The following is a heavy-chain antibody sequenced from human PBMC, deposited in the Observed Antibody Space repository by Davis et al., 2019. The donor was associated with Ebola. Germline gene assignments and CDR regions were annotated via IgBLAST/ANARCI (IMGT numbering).Heavy chain of an antibody. CDR2: INTDGSEK. V-gene: IGHV3-7*03. J-gene: IGHJ4*02. CDR1: GFTFSSSW. CDR3: AVGHYSNTNG. Sequence: GESLKISCAASGFTFSSSWMTWVRQAPGKGLEWVANINTDGSEKYYLDSVKGRFTISRDNSKNSLYMQMNSLRAEDTAVYFCAVGHYSNTNGWGQGILVTVSS. D-gene: IGHD4-11*01.